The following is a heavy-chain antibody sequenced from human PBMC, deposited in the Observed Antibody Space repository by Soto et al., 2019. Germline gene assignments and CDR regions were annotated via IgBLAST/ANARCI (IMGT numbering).Heavy chain of an antibody. CDR2: IYHSGRT. D-gene: IGHD1-26*01. Sequence: PSETLSLTCAVSGYSLSSGYYWGWIRQPPGKGLELIGSIYHSGRTYYNPSLKSRLTISLDTSKNQFSLKLTSVTAADTALYFYATTSGSSPYWGQGTLVTVSS. J-gene: IGHJ4*02. CDR1: GYSLSSGYY. CDR3: ATTSGSSPY. V-gene: IGHV4-38-2*01.